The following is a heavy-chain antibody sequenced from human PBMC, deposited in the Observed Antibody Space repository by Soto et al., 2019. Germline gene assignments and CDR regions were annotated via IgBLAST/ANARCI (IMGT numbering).Heavy chain of an antibody. J-gene: IGHJ4*02. CDR1: GFTFSSYG. CDR2: ISYDGSNK. Sequence: GGSLRLSCAASGFTFSSYGMHWVRHAPGKGLEWVAVISYDGSNKYYADSVKGRFTISRDNSKNTLYLQMNSLRAEDTAVYYCAKGSCGGDCYTFDYWGQGTLVTVSS. V-gene: IGHV3-30*18. CDR3: AKGSCGGDCYTFDY. D-gene: IGHD2-21*02.